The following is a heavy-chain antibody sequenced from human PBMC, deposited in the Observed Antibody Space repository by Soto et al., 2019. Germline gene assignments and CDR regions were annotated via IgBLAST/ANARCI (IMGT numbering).Heavy chain of an antibody. V-gene: IGHV3-30-3*01. CDR3: ARVAGDDYGDPFDY. CDR1: GFTFSSYA. Sequence: GGSLRLSCAASGFTFSSYAMHWVRQAPGKGLEWVAVISYDGSNKYYADSVKGRFTISRDNSKNTLYLQMNSLRAEDTAVYYCARVAGDDYGDPFDYWGQGTLVTVSS. D-gene: IGHD4-17*01. J-gene: IGHJ4*02. CDR2: ISYDGSNK.